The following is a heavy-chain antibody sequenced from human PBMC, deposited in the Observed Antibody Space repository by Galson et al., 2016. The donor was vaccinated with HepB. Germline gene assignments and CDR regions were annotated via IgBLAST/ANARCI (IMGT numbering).Heavy chain of an antibody. Sequence: SLRLSCAASGFIFKDYAMHWVRQAPGKGLEWVSLIFAGGDRTFYADSVRGRFTISRDNSKNTLYLQMSSLRADDSAVYYCAKDGCTSTSCYSYWGQGTLVTVSS. J-gene: IGHJ4*02. V-gene: IGHV3-23*01. CDR3: AKDGCTSTSCYSY. CDR2: IFAGGDRT. D-gene: IGHD2-2*01. CDR1: GFIFKDYA.